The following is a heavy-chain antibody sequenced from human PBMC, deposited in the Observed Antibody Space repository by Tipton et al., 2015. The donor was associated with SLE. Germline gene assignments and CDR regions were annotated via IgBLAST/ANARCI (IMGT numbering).Heavy chain of an antibody. V-gene: IGHV4-59*08. CDR3: ARGAAAHDY. Sequence: TLSLNCTVSGGSISSYYWSWIRQPPGKGLEWIGNIYYGGSTNHNPSLKRRVTIPEDTSKNQFSRKLSYVTAADTAVYYCARGAAAHDYWGQGTLVTVSS. J-gene: IGHJ4*02. D-gene: IGHD6-13*01. CDR2: IYYGGST. CDR1: GGSISSYY.